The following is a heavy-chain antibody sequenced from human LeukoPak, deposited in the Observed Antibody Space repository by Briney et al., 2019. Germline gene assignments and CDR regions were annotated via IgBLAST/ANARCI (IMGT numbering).Heavy chain of an antibody. Sequence: GGSLRLSCAASGFTFSSYSMNWVRQAPGKGLEWVSYISSSGSTIYYADSVKGRFTISRDNAKNSLYLQMNSLRGEDTAVYYCARHLNYYFDYWGQGTLVTVSS. D-gene: IGHD3-10*01. J-gene: IGHJ4*02. CDR3: ARHLNYYFDY. CDR2: ISSSGSTI. V-gene: IGHV3-48*04. CDR1: GFTFSSYS.